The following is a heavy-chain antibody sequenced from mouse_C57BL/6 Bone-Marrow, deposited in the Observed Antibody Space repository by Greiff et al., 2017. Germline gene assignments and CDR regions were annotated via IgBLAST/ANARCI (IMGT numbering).Heavy chain of an antibody. J-gene: IGHJ2*01. CDR2: IWWDDDT. CDR1: GFSLSTFGMG. V-gene: IGHV8-8*01. Sequence: QVTLQVSGPGILQPSPTLSLTCSFSGFSLSTFGMGVGWIRPPSGQGLEWLAHIWWDDDTYYHPALKSRLTISKDTSKNQVFLKIANVDTADTATYYCARIRGPFFDYWGQGTTLTVSS. CDR3: ARIRGPFFDY.